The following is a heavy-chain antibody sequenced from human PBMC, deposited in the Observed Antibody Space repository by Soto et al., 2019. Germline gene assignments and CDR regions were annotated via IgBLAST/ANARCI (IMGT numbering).Heavy chain of an antibody. CDR2: VNHSGST. D-gene: IGHD3-9*01. V-gene: IGHV4-34*01. CDR3: ARGWSGLVIIRFDP. Sequence: QVQLQQWGAGLLKPSETLSLTCAVYGGSFSGYYWSWIRQPPGQGLEWIGEVNHSGSTNYNPSLKSRVTISVDTSKNQFSLKLSSVTAADTAVYYCARGWSGLVIIRFDPWGQGTLVTVSS. CDR1: GGSFSGYY. J-gene: IGHJ5*02.